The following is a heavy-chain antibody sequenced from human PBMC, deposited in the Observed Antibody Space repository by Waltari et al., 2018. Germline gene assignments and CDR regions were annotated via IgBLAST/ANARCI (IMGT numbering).Heavy chain of an antibody. CDR2: INPNSGGT. J-gene: IGHJ6*03. Sequence: QLQLLQFGPEVKKPGASAKVFCSASAYTFTVYAIHWDPPAPGRGLEWMGWINPNSGGTNYAQKFQGRVTMTRDTSISTAYMELSRLRSDDTAVYYCARVGATSYYMDVWGKGTTVTISS. V-gene: IGHV1-2*02. D-gene: IGHD1-26*01. CDR3: ARVGATSYYMDV. CDR1: AYTFTVYA.